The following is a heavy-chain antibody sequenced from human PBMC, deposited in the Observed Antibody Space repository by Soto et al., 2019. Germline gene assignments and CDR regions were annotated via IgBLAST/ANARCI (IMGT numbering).Heavy chain of an antibody. J-gene: IGHJ4*02. D-gene: IGHD3-22*01. V-gene: IGHV1-3*01. Sequence: ASAKVSCKASGYTFTSYAMHLARQAPGQRLEWMGWINAGNGNTKDSQKFQGRVTITRDTSASTAYMELSSLRSEDTAVYYCARDSYYYDSSGYYTPVAFDYWGQGTLVTVSS. CDR3: ARDSYYYDSSGYYTPVAFDY. CDR2: INAGNGNT. CDR1: GYTFTSYA.